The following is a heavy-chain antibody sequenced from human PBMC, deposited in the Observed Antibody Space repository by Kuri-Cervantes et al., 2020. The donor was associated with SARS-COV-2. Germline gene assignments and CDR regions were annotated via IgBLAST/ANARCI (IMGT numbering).Heavy chain of an antibody. CDR3: TTDGSFSTVKIDY. V-gene: IGHV3-30-3*01. J-gene: IGHJ4*02. Sequence: GGSLRLSCAASGFTFSSYAMHWVRQAPGKGLEWVAVISYDGSNKYYADSVKGRFTISRDNSKNTLYLQMNSLKTEDTAVYYCTTDGSFSTVKIDYWGQGTLVTVSS. CDR1: GFTFSSYA. D-gene: IGHD3-10*01. CDR2: ISYDGSNK.